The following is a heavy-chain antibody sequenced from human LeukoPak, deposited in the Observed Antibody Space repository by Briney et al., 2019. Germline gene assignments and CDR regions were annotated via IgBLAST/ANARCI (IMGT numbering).Heavy chain of an antibody. CDR2: ICSTGTT. CDR1: GGSISGYF. Sequence: SETLSLICTVSGGSISGYFWSWIRQPQGKGPEWIGYICSTGTTNYSLSLSSRVTISVDTSKNQLSLNLRFVTATDTAVYHCARHNPPPTGFCSGTSCFMSGSQYFYMDVWGKGTSVTVS. J-gene: IGHJ6*03. CDR3: ARHNPPPTGFCSGTSCFMSGSQYFYMDV. D-gene: IGHD2-2*01. V-gene: IGHV4-4*09.